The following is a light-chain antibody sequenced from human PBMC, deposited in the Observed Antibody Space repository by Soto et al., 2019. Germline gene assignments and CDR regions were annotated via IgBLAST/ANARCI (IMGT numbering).Light chain of an antibody. J-gene: IGLJ3*02. V-gene: IGLV1-47*01. Sequence: QSVLTQPPSASGTPGQRVTISCSGSISDIGSNYVYWYQQLPGTAPKLLIYRNNQRPSGVPDRFSGSKSGTSASLAISGLRSEDEADYYCATWDDSLSGSWVFGGGTKVTVL. CDR2: RNN. CDR3: ATWDDSLSGSWV. CDR1: ISDIGSNY.